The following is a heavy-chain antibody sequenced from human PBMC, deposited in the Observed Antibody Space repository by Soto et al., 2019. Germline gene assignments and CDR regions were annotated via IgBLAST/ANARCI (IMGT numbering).Heavy chain of an antibody. CDR1: GGSISSGGYY. CDR3: ARDTKYCTNGVCYPGYFDY. Sequence: SETLSLTCTVSGGSISSGGYYWSWIRQHPGKGLEWIGYIYYSGGTYYSPSLKSRVTISVDTSKNQFSLKLSSVTAADTAVYYCARDTKYCTNGVCYPGYFDYWGQGTLVTVSS. CDR2: IYYSGGT. J-gene: IGHJ4*02. D-gene: IGHD2-8*01. V-gene: IGHV4-31*03.